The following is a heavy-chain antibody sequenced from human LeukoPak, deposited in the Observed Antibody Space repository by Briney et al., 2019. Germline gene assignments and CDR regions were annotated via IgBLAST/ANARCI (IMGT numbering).Heavy chain of an antibody. D-gene: IGHD3-10*01. CDR2: IYHSGST. J-gene: IGHJ3*02. CDR3: ARGPPGAAIEI. Sequence: SETLSLTCTVSGGAIGTGNYYWSWIRQHPVKGLEWIGYIYHSGSTDYNPSLKSRVTVSLDTSNNQFSLNLNSVTAADSAVYYCARGPPGAAIEIWGQGTVVTVSS. V-gene: IGHV4-31*03. CDR1: GGAIGTGNYY.